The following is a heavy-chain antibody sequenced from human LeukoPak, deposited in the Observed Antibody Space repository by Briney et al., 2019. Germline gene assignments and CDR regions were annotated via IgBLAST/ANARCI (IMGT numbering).Heavy chain of an antibody. Sequence: PGGSLRLSCATSGFTFSSYAMSWLRQGPGKGLEWVSSLSGSDRTTYYADSVKGRFTISRDNSKNTLYLQMSSLRGEDTAVYYCAKVSSGWRLDYWGQGTLVTVSS. J-gene: IGHJ4*02. CDR1: GFTFSSYA. V-gene: IGHV3-23*01. D-gene: IGHD6-19*01. CDR2: LSGSDRTT. CDR3: AKVSSGWRLDY.